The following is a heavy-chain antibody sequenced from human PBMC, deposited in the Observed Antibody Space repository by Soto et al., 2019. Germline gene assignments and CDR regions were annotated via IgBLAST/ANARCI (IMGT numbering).Heavy chain of an antibody. V-gene: IGHV1-3*01. CDR1: GYTFTSYA. CDR3: ARVFSGYSYGCFDY. CDR2: INAGNGNT. Sequence: ASVKVSCKASGYTFTSYAMHWVRQAPGQRLEWMGWINAGNGNTKYSQEFQGRVTITRDTSASTAYMELSSLRSEDTAVYYCARVFSGYSYGCFDYWGQGTLVTVS. D-gene: IGHD5-18*01. J-gene: IGHJ4*02.